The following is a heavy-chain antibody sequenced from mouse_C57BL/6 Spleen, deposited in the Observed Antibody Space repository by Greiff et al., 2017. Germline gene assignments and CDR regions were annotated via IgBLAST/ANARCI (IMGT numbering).Heavy chain of an antibody. CDR1: GYTFTSYD. CDR3: ARRDYGAYFDY. Sequence: LVESGPELVKPGASVKLSCKASGYTFTSYDINWVQQRPGQGLEWIGWIYPRDGSTKYNEKFKGKATLTVDTSSSTAYMELHSLTSEDSAVYFCARRDYGAYFDYWGQGTTLTVSS. CDR2: IYPRDGST. D-gene: IGHD1-1*01. J-gene: IGHJ2*01. V-gene: IGHV1-85*01.